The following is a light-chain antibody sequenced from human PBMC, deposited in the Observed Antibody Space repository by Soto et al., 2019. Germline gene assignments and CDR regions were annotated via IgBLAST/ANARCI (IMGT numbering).Light chain of an antibody. V-gene: IGKV1-5*01. J-gene: IGKJ1*01. CDR2: DAS. Sequence: IRMTQSPSSLSASPGDRVTITCRASQSVSSWLAWYQQKPGEAPNLLIYDASALQRGVPSRFSGSGSGTKFTLTIASLQPDDFATYYCQQYETFSGTFGPGTKVDIK. CDR1: QSVSSW. CDR3: QQYETFSGT.